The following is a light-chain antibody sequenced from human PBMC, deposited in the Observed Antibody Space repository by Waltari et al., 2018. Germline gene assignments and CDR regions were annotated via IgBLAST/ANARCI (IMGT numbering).Light chain of an antibody. V-gene: IGKV3-15*01. CDR1: QSVSSN. CDR3: QQYNNWPPIT. Sequence: IVMTQVLARLSRSPGERANGSCSATQSVSSNLAWYQQKPGQAPRLLIYGASTRATRIPARFSGSGSGTEFTLTISSLQSEDFAVYYCQQYNNWPPITFGGGTKVEIK. J-gene: IGKJ4*01. CDR2: GAS.